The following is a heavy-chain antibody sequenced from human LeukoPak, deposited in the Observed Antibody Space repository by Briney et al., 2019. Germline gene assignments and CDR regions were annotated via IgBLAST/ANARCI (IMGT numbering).Heavy chain of an antibody. Sequence: ASVKVSCKASGYTFTGYYMHWVRQAPGQGLEWMGWINPNSGGTNYAKKFQGRVTMTRDTSISTAYMELSRLRYDDTAVYYCARDYPVEGPYYYDSSGFDYWGQGTLVTVS. CDR1: GYTFTGYY. V-gene: IGHV1-2*02. CDR3: ARDYPVEGPYYYDSSGFDY. D-gene: IGHD3-22*01. CDR2: INPNSGGT. J-gene: IGHJ4*02.